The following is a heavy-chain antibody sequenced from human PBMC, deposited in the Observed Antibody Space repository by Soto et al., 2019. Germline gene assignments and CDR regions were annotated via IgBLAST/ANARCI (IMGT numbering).Heavy chain of an antibody. Sequence: QVQLVQSGAEVKKPGAPVKVSCKASGYTFTSYDINWVRQATGQGLEWMGWMNPNSGNTGYAQKFQGRVTMTRNTAKRTAYMELSSLRSEDTAVYYCAGARVYYDILTGMGGAWFDPWGQGTLVTVSS. CDR2: MNPNSGNT. CDR1: GYTFTSYD. CDR3: AGARVYYDILTGMGGAWFDP. D-gene: IGHD3-9*01. J-gene: IGHJ5*02. V-gene: IGHV1-8*01.